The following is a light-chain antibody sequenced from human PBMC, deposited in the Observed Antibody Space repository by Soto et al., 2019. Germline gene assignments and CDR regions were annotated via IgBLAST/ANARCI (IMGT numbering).Light chain of an antibody. CDR3: QSYDSSLIGYV. V-gene: IGLV1-40*01. CDR2: DNT. Sequence: QSVLTQPPSVSGAPGQRVTISCTGSSSNIGAGYDVHWYQQLPGTAPKLLIYDNTNRPSGVPDRFSGSKSDTSASLAITGLQAEDEADYYCQSYDSSLIGYVFGSGTKVTVL. CDR1: SSNIGAGYD. J-gene: IGLJ1*01.